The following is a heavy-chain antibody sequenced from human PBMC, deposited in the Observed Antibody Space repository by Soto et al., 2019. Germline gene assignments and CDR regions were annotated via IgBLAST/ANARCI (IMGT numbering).Heavy chain of an antibody. D-gene: IGHD2-2*02. J-gene: IGHJ5*02. CDR2: ISAYNGNT. V-gene: IGHV1-18*01. CDR3: ARVAHCSSTSCYMVFWFDP. CDR1: GYTFTSYG. Sequence: QVQLVQSGAEVKKPGASVKVSCKASGYTFTSYGISWVRQAPGQGLEWMGWISAYNGNTNYAQKLQGRVTMTTDTSTSTAYMELRSLRSDDTVVYYCARVAHCSSTSCYMVFWFDPWGQGTLVTVSS.